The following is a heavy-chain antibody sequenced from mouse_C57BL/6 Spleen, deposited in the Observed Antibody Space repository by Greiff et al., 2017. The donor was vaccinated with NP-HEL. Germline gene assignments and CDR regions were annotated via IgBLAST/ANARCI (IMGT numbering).Heavy chain of an antibody. J-gene: IGHJ2*01. Sequence: VQLQQSGPELVKPGASVKIPCKASGYTFTDYNMDWVKQSHGKSLEWIGDINPNNGGTIYNQKFKGKATLTVDKSSSTAYMELRSLTSEDTAVYYCARGVNYYGSSYLDYWGHSTTLTVSS. CDR3: ARGVNYYGSSYLDY. V-gene: IGHV1-18*01. CDR1: GYTFTDYN. D-gene: IGHD1-1*01. CDR2: INPNNGGT.